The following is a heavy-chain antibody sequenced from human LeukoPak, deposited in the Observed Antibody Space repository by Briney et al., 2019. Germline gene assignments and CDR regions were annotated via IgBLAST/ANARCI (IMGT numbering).Heavy chain of an antibody. CDR3: ARIEDYGGNSVNY. CDR1: GGSISSYY. D-gene: IGHD4-23*01. V-gene: IGHV4-59*01. CDR2: IYYSGST. J-gene: IGHJ4*02. Sequence: SETLSLTCTVSGGSISSYYWSWIRQPPGKGLEWIGYIYYSGSTNYNPSLKSRVTISVDTSKNQFSLKLSSVTAANTAVYYCARIEDYGGNSVNYWGQGTLVTVSS.